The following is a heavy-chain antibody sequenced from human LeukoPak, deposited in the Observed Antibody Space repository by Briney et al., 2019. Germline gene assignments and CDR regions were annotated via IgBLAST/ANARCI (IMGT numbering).Heavy chain of an antibody. CDR1: GYTFTSYG. V-gene: IGHV1-18*01. J-gene: IGHJ4*02. CDR2: INFYNGNI. CDR3: ARVGDILTGYPYYFDY. Sequence: GASVKVSCKASGYTFTSYGISWVRRAPGQGLEWMGWINFYNGNIDYAQKLQGRVTMTTDTSTSTAYMELRSLRSDDTAVYHCARVGDILTGYPYYFDYWGQGTLVTVSS. D-gene: IGHD3-9*01.